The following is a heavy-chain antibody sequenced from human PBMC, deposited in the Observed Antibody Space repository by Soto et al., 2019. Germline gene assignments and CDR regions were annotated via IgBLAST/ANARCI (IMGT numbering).Heavy chain of an antibody. D-gene: IGHD2-15*01. CDR3: ARLYCSGGSCYSPYYYYGMDV. CDR1: GGSFSGYY. Sequence: AETLSLTCAVYGGSFSGYYWSWIRQPPGKGLEWIGEINHSGSTNYNPSLKSRVTISVDTSKNQFSLKLSSVTAADTAVYYCARLYCSGGSCYSPYYYYGMDVWGQGTTVTVSS. J-gene: IGHJ6*02. CDR2: INHSGST. V-gene: IGHV4-34*01.